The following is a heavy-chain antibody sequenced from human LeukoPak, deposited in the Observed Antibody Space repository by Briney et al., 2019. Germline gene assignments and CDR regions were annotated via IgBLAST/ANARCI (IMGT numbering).Heavy chain of an antibody. CDR1: GGSINSGNHY. V-gene: IGHV4-39*07. CDR2: IYYSGST. Sequence: KPSETLSLTCTVSGGSINSGNHYWGWIRQSPGKGLEWIGNIYYSGSTYYNPSLKSRVTISVDTSKNQFSLRLTSVIAADTAVYYCARGQARLAWFDPWGQGTLVTVSS. J-gene: IGHJ5*02. CDR3: ARGQARLAWFDP. D-gene: IGHD6-19*01.